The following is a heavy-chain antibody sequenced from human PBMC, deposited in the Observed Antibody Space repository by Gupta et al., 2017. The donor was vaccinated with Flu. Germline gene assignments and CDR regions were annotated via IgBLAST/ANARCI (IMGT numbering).Heavy chain of an antibody. D-gene: IGHD3-3*01. CDR1: IGSYY. CDR2: IYYDGTT. CDR3: ASSAMYGVFDP. Sequence: IGSYYGSWIRQPPGKGLEWIAYIYYDGTTKYNPSLKSRVTVSIDTSKKQFSLSLNSVTAADSAVYYCASSAMYGVFDPWGQGTLVTVSS. J-gene: IGHJ5*02. V-gene: IGHV4-59*01.